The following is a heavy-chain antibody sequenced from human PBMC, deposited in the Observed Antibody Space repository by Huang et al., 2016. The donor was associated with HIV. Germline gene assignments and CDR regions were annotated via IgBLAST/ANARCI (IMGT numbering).Heavy chain of an antibody. J-gene: IGHJ5*02. CDR1: GYIFTDYY. D-gene: IGHD3-10*01. V-gene: IGHV1-2*02. Sequence: QVQLVQSGAEVKKPGASVKVSCRTSGYIFTDYYIHWVRQAPGQGLEGRGWVNPKSGATNQAQRVQGRLHMTTDTSTSAGYMELANQRSDDTAVYYCARAVVRGLIIRFDPWGQGTLVTVSS. CDR3: ARAVVRGLIIRFDP. CDR2: VNPKSGAT.